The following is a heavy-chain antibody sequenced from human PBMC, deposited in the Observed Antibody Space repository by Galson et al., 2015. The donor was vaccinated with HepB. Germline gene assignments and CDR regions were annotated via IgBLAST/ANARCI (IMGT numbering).Heavy chain of an antibody. CDR1: GFRFTKYS. CDR3: VRDSGTYPGYYDF. J-gene: IGHJ4*02. Sequence: SLRLSCATSGFRFTKYSMSWVRQAPGKGLQWVSAITGGGERTYYADSVRGRFTISRDNVRNTMFLQMNSLRAEDMGVYYCVRDSGTYPGYYDFWGQGILVTVSS. V-gene: IGHV3-23*01. CDR2: ITGGGERT. D-gene: IGHD1-26*01.